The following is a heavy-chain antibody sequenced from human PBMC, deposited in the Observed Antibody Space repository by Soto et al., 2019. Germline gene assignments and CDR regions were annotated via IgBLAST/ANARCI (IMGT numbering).Heavy chain of an antibody. CDR1: GFTFSSYE. CDR3: ARASAAYSSSPLTPLDY. D-gene: IGHD6-13*01. J-gene: IGHJ4*02. V-gene: IGHV3-48*03. CDR2: ISSSGSTI. Sequence: GSLRLSCAASGFTFSSYEMNWVRQAPGKGLEWVSYISSSGSTIYYADSVKGRFTISRDNAKNSLYLQMNSLRAEDTAVYYCARASAAYSSSPLTPLDYWGQGTLVTVSS.